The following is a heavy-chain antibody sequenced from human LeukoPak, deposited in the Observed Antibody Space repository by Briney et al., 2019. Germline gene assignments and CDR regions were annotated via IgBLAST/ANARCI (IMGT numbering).Heavy chain of an antibody. D-gene: IGHD6-6*01. V-gene: IGHV3-30*04. CDR3: ARGTKYSSPYYFDY. CDR1: GFTFSSYA. CDR2: ISYDGSNK. Sequence: PGRSLRLSCAASGFTFSSYAMHWVRQAPGKGLEWVAVISYDGSNKYYADSVKGRFTISRDNSKNTLYLQMNSLRAEDTAVYYCARGTKYSSPYYFDYWGQGTLVTVSS. J-gene: IGHJ4*02.